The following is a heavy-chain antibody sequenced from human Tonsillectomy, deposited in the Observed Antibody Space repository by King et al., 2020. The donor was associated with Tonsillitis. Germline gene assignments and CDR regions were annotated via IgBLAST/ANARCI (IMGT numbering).Heavy chain of an antibody. CDR1: GGSISSYY. CDR3: ARETMVRGVIIEYYFDY. D-gene: IGHD3-10*01. CDR2: IYYSGST. J-gene: IGHJ4*02. Sequence: VQLQESGPGLVKPSETLSLTCTVPGGSISSYYWSWIRQPPGKGLEWIGYIYYSGSTNYNPSLKSRVTISVDTSKKQFSLKLSSVTAADTAVYYCARETMVRGVIIEYYFDYWGQGTLVTVSS. V-gene: IGHV4-59*01.